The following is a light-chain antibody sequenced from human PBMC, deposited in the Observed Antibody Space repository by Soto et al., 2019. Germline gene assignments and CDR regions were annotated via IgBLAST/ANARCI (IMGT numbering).Light chain of an antibody. V-gene: IGKV3-20*01. CDR3: QQYGSSPRT. CDR2: GAS. J-gene: IGKJ1*01. Sequence: ESVLTQSPGTLSLSPGERATLSCRASQSVTSSYLAWYQQKPGQAPRLLIYGASSWATGIPDRFSGSGSGTDFTLTISRLEPEDFAVYYCQQYGSSPRTFGQGTKVEIK. CDR1: QSVTSSY.